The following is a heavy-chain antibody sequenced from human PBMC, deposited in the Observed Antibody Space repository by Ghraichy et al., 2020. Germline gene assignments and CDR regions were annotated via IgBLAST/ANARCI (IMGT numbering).Heavy chain of an antibody. CDR1: GFTFSSYS. V-gene: IGHV3-21*01. J-gene: IGHJ4*02. D-gene: IGHD2-15*01. CDR2: ISSSSSYI. CDR3: AKYCSGGSCLDY. Sequence: GGSLRLSCAASGFTFSSYSMNWVRQAPGKGLEWVSSISSSSSYIYYADSVKGRFTISRDNAKNSLYLQMNSLRAEDTAVYYCAKYCSGGSCLDYWGQGTLVTVSS.